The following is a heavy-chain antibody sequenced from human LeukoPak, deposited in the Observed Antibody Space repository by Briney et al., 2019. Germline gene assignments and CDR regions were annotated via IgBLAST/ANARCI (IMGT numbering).Heavy chain of an antibody. CDR1: GGSITNYY. Sequence: SETLSLTCTVSGGSITNYYWTWIRQPPGKGLEWIGHISDSGSANYNPSLKSRVTISVDTSKNQFSLKLSSVTAADTAVYYCARGQYQLPPRNWGQGTLVTVSS. V-gene: IGHV4-59*01. CDR3: ARGQYQLPPRN. D-gene: IGHD2-2*01. CDR2: ISDSGSA. J-gene: IGHJ4*02.